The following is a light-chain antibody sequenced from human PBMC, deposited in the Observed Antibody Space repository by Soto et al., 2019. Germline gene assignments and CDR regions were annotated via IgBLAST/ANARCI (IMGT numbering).Light chain of an antibody. Sequence: EIVMTQSPATLSVSPGERATLSCRASQSVRSNLAWYQQKPGQAPRLLIYGASTRATGIPARFIGSGSGTEFSLTISSLQSEDFAVYYCQQYNNWWTFAQGTKVEI. CDR1: QSVRSN. V-gene: IGKV3-15*01. J-gene: IGKJ1*01. CDR3: QQYNNWWT. CDR2: GAS.